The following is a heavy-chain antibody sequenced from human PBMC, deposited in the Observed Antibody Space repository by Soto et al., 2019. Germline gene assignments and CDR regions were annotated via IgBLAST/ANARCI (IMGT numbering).Heavy chain of an antibody. CDR1: GFTFSSYG. Sequence: QVQLVESGGGVVQPGRSLRLSCAASGFTFSSYGMHWVRQAPGKGLEWVAVISYDGSNKYYADSVKGRFTISRDNSKNTLYLQMNSLRAEDTAVYYCAKGGPIWSGGINLQGYFDYWGQGTLVTVSS. V-gene: IGHV3-30*18. J-gene: IGHJ4*02. CDR2: ISYDGSNK. CDR3: AKGGPIWSGGINLQGYFDY. D-gene: IGHD3-3*01.